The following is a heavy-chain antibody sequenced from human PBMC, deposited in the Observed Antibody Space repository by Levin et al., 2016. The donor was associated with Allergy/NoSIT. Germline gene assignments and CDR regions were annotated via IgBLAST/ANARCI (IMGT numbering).Heavy chain of an antibody. D-gene: IGHD2-21*01. CDR3: ARDCDGGNCYDRAFDV. J-gene: IGHJ3*01. CDR2: ISSSGNII. Sequence: WIRQPPGKGLEWVSYISSSGNIIYYADSVRGRFTVSRDNANKSVYLQMNNLRREDTAVYYCARDCDGGNCYDRAFDVWGQGTMVTVSS. V-gene: IGHV3-11*04.